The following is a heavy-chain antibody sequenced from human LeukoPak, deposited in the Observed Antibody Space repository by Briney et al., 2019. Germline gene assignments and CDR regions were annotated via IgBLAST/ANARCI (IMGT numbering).Heavy chain of an antibody. J-gene: IGHJ4*02. CDR1: GYTFSGCA. V-gene: IGHV3-23*01. D-gene: IGHD3-22*01. Sequence: GGSLRLSCAASGYTFSGCAMSWVRQAPGKGLEWVSGVSNSGGSTYYADSVKGRFTISRDNSKNMLYLQMNSLRAEDTAVYYCATPNYYDSSGYLRVWGQGTLVTVSS. CDR2: VSNSGGST. CDR3: ATPNYYDSSGYLRV.